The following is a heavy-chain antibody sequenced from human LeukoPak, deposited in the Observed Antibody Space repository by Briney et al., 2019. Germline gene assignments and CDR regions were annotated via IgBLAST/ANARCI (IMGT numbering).Heavy chain of an antibody. V-gene: IGHV4-61*02. J-gene: IGHJ3*02. Sequence: SETLSLTCTVSGGSISSGSYYWSWIRQPAGKGLEWIGRIYSSGSTNYNPSLKSRVTISVDTSKNQFSLKLSSVTAADTAFYYCARGAVAGPGYGAFEIWGQGTMVTVSS. CDR2: IYSSGST. D-gene: IGHD6-19*01. CDR1: GGSISSGSYY. CDR3: ARGAVAGPGYGAFEI.